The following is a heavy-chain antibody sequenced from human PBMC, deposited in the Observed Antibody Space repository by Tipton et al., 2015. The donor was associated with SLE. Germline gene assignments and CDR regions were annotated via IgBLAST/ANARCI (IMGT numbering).Heavy chain of an antibody. D-gene: IGHD4/OR15-4a*01. Sequence: SVRGRFTISRDSAQSSLYLQMSSLRAEDTAVYYCARHEDHGDRYYIDFWGQGTLVTVSS. V-gene: IGHV3-11*06. CDR3: ARHEDHGDRYYIDF. J-gene: IGHJ4*02.